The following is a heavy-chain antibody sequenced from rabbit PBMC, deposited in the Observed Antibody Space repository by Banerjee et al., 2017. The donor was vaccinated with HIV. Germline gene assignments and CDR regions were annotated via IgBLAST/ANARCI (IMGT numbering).Heavy chain of an antibody. D-gene: IGHD4-1*01. Sequence: QQQLEESGGGLVKPGGTLTLTCKASGFDFSNYYMSWVRQAPGKGLEWIGIIYAGKGSTDYASWVNGRFTISSDNAQNTVDLQMTSLTAADTATYFCARDYDYNGWNLWGPGTLVTVS. CDR1: GFDFSNYY. V-gene: IGHV1S43*01. J-gene: IGHJ4*01. CDR3: ARDYDYNGWNL. CDR2: IYAGKGST.